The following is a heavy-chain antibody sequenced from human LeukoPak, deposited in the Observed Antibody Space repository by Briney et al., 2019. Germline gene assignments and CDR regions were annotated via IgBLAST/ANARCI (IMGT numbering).Heavy chain of an antibody. D-gene: IGHD3-22*01. CDR1: GFTFSSYA. V-gene: IGHV3-30-3*01. J-gene: IGHJ3*02. Sequence: GGSLRLSCAASGFTFSSYAMHWVRQAPGKGLEWVAVISYDGSNKYYADSVKGRFTISRDNSKNTLYLQMNSLRAEDTAAYYCARGGDYDSSGSLGIGAFDIWGQGTMVTVSS. CDR2: ISYDGSNK. CDR3: ARGGDYDSSGSLGIGAFDI.